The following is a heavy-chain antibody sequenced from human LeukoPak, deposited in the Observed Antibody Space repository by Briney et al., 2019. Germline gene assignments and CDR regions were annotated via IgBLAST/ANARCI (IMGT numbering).Heavy chain of an antibody. Sequence: EASVRVSCKASGYTSTDHDINWVRQAAGQGLEWVGWMNPDTGNTGYAQKFQGRVTMTRNTSITTAYMELSSLRSEDTAVYYCARSGYMDVWGKGTTVTVSS. CDR1: GYTSTDHD. J-gene: IGHJ6*03. CDR3: ARSGYMDV. V-gene: IGHV1-8*01. CDR2: MNPDTGNT.